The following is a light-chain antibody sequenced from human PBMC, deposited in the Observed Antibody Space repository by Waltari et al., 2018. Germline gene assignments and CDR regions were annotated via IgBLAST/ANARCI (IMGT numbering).Light chain of an antibody. J-gene: IGKJ3*01. CDR2: DAS. CDR3: QHYGGSPLVT. Sequence: EIVLTQSPGTLSLSPGERAALPCRASQSISKNRLAWYQQKPGQTPRLLIYDASFRAAGIPDRFSGSGSGTDFTLTISRLEPEDVAVYYCQHYGGSPLVTFGPGTKVHVK. CDR1: QSISKNR. V-gene: IGKV3-20*01.